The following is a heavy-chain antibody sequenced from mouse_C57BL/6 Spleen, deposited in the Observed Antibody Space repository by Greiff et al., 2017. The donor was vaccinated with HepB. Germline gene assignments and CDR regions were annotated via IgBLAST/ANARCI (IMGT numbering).Heavy chain of an antibody. V-gene: IGHV14-2*01. D-gene: IGHD3-2*02. CDR3: ARGSGYAGAY. J-gene: IGHJ3*01. CDR1: GFNIKDYY. CDR2: IDPEDGET. Sequence: EVKPMESGAELVKPGASVKLSCTASGFNIKDYYMHWVKQRTEQGLERIGRIDPEDGETKYAPKFQGKAIITAVTSSITAYLQRSSLTSEETAVYYCARGSGYAGAYWGQGTLVTVSA.